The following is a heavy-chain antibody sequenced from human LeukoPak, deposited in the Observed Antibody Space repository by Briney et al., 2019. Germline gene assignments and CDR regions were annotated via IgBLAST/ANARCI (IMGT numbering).Heavy chain of an antibody. Sequence: ASVKVSCKASGYTFTGYYMHWVRQAPGQGLEWMGWINPNSGGTNYAQKFQGWVTMTRDTSISTAYMELSRLRSEDTAVCYCARVPIAAAEAFDIWGQGTMVTVSS. CDR2: INPNSGGT. V-gene: IGHV1-2*04. J-gene: IGHJ3*02. D-gene: IGHD6-13*01. CDR1: GYTFTGYY. CDR3: ARVPIAAAEAFDI.